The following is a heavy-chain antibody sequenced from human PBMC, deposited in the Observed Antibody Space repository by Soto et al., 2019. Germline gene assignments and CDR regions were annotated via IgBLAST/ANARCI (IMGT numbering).Heavy chain of an antibody. Sequence: GGSLRLSCAASGFIFSNYGVHWVRQAPGKGLEWVAVISYDGSNKYYAYSVKGRFTISRDNSKNTLYLQMNSLRAEDTAVYSCAKDQRFLDDYYYYGMDVWGQGTTVTVSS. CDR3: AKDQRFLDDYYYYGMDV. CDR2: ISYDGSNK. V-gene: IGHV3-30*18. CDR1: GFIFSNYG. D-gene: IGHD3-3*01. J-gene: IGHJ6*02.